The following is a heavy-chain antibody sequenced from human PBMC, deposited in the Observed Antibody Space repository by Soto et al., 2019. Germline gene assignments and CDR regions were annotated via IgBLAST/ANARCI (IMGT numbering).Heavy chain of an antibody. V-gene: IGHV4-59*08. D-gene: IGHD1-1*01. CDR2: IYYSGST. CDR3: ARHSNEYRKSLDY. CDR1: GGSISSYY. J-gene: IGHJ4*02. Sequence: QVQLQESGPGLVKPSETLSLTCTVSGGSISSYYWSWIRQPPGKGLEWIVYIYYSGSTNYNPSLKSRVTISVDTSKTQFSLKLSSVTAADTAVYYCARHSNEYRKSLDYWGQGTLVTVSS.